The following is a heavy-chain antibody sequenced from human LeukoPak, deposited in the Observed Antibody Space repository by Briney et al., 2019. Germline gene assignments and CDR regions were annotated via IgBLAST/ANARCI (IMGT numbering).Heavy chain of an antibody. Sequence: SETLSLTCTVSGGSISSNNYYWGWIRQPPGKGLEWIGNIYYSGSTYYNPSLKSRVTISVDTSKNQFSLNLASVTAADTAVYYCARDGLDILTGYYNTVDYWGQGTLVTVSS. CDR3: ARDGLDILTGYYNTVDY. J-gene: IGHJ4*02. V-gene: IGHV4-39*07. D-gene: IGHD3-9*01. CDR1: GGSISSNNYY. CDR2: IYYSGST.